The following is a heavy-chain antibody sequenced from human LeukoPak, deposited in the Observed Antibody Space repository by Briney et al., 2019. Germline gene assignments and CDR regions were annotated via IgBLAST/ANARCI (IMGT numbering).Heavy chain of an antibody. Sequence: GESLKISCKGSGYSFASYWISWVRQMPGKGLEWMGRIDPSDSYTNYSPSFQGHVTISADKSISTAYLQWSSLKASDTAMYYRARSPGIAAADYYFDYWGQGTLVTVSS. D-gene: IGHD6-13*01. V-gene: IGHV5-10-1*01. CDR2: IDPSDSYT. CDR1: GYSFASYW. CDR3: ARSPGIAAADYYFDY. J-gene: IGHJ4*02.